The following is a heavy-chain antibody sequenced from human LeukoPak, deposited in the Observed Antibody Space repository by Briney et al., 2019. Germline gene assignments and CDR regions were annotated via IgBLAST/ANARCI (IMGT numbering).Heavy chain of an antibody. CDR1: GFTFSSYA. Sequence: GESLRLSCAASGFTFSSYAMSWVRQAPGKGLEWVSAISGSGGSTYYADSVKGRFTISRDNSKNTLYLQMNSLRAEDTAVYYCAKGSVVVAATPSHWFDPWGQGTLVTVSS. CDR2: ISGSGGST. J-gene: IGHJ5*02. D-gene: IGHD2-15*01. V-gene: IGHV3-23*01. CDR3: AKGSVVVAATPSHWFDP.